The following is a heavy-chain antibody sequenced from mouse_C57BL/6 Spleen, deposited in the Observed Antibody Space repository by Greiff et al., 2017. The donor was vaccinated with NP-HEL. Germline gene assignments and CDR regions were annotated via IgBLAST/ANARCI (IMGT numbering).Heavy chain of an antibody. CDR1: GFNIKDYY. Sequence: EVQLQQSGAELVKPGASVKLSCTASGFNIKDYYMHWVKQRTEQGLEWIGRIDPEDGETKYAPKFQGKATLTADTSSNTAYLQLSSLTSEDTAVYYWARSPGYGSSYVGYFDVWGTGTTVTVSS. CDR2: IDPEDGET. D-gene: IGHD1-1*01. J-gene: IGHJ1*03. V-gene: IGHV14-2*01. CDR3: ARSPGYGSSYVGYFDV.